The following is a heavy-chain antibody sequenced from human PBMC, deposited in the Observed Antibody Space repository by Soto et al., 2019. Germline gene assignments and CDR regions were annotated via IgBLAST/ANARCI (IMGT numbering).Heavy chain of an antibody. Sequence: SETLSLTCTVSGGSISSYYWIWIRQPPGKGLEWIGYIYYSGSTNYNPSLKSRVTISVDTSKNQFSLKLSSVTAADTAVYYCARLIAGSFDYWGQGTLVTVSS. D-gene: IGHD6-13*01. CDR2: IYYSGST. V-gene: IGHV4-59*08. CDR3: ARLIAGSFDY. CDR1: GGSISSYY. J-gene: IGHJ4*02.